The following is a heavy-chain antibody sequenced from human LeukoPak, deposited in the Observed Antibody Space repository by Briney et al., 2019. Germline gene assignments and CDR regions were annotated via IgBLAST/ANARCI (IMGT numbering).Heavy chain of an antibody. CDR3: ARDPGSGDAFDI. CDR2: INYSGST. J-gene: IGHJ3*02. Sequence: SETLSLTCTVSGGSISSSDYYWGWIRQPPGKGLEWIGDINYSGSTYYNPSLKSRVTISVDTSKNQFSLKLSSVTAADTAVYYCARDPGSGDAFDIWGQGTMVTVSS. V-gene: IGHV4-39*02. CDR1: GGSISSSDYY. D-gene: IGHD3-10*01.